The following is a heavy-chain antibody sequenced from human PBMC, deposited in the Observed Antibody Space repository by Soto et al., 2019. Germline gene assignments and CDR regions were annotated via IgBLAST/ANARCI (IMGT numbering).Heavy chain of an antibody. J-gene: IGHJ5*02. V-gene: IGHV4-31*03. CDR3: ARDPAP. Sequence: QVQLQESGPGLVKPSQTLSLTCTVSGGSISSGGYYWSWIRQHPGKGWSGLATSNSGSTYYNPSLKSRVTISADTSKNQFSLKLSSVTAADTAVYYCARDPAPWGQGTLVTVSS. CDR1: GGSISSGGYY. CDR2: SNSGST.